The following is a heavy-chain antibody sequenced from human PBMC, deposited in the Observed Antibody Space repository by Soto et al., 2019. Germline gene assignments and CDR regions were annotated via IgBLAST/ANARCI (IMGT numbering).Heavy chain of an antibody. CDR1: GFTFSSYS. J-gene: IGHJ6*02. CDR2: IRSSSSTI. CDR3: ARDFGDIVVVPAADSEGYYYYYGMDV. V-gene: IGHV3-48*02. D-gene: IGHD2-2*01. Sequence: EVQLVESGGGLVQPGGSLRLSCAASGFTFSSYSMNWVRQAPGKGLEGVSYIRSSSSTIYYADSVKGRFTISRDNAKNSLYLQMNSLRDEDTAVYYCARDFGDIVVVPAADSEGYYYYYGMDVWGQGTTVTVSS.